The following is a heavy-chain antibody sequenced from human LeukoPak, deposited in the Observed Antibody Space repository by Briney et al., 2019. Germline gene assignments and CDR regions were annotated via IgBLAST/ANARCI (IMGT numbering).Heavy chain of an antibody. CDR2: SSAYNGNT. Sequence: ASVKVSCKASGYTFTSFGISWVRQAPGQGLEWMGWSSAYNGNTNYAQKFQGRVTITADKSTSTAYMELSSLRSEDTAVYYCASSIAAAGNDYWGQGTLVTVSS. D-gene: IGHD6-13*01. CDR3: ASSIAAAGNDY. CDR1: GYTFTSFG. J-gene: IGHJ4*02. V-gene: IGHV1-18*01.